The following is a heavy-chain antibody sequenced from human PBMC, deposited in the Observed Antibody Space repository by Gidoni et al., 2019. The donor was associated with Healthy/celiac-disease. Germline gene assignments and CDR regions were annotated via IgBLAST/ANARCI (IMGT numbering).Heavy chain of an antibody. Sequence: EVQLLESGGGLVQPGGSRRLSCAASGFTFSSYAMSWVRQAPGKGLEWVSASSGSGGSTYYADSVKGRFPISRDNSKNTLYLQMNSLRAEDTAVYYCAKDSPRLGELSQYDYWGQGTLVTVSS. J-gene: IGHJ4*02. D-gene: IGHD3-16*02. CDR3: AKDSPRLGELSQYDY. CDR1: GFTFSSYA. V-gene: IGHV3-23*01. CDR2: SSGSGGST.